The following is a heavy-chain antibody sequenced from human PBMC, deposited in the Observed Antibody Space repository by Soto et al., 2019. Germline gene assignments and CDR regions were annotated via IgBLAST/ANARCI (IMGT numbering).Heavy chain of an antibody. D-gene: IGHD2-2*01. CDR3: ARFWTTSGMDG. CDR2: ISIYHAYS. V-gene: IGHV1-18*04. Sequence: QVQLVQSGAELKKPGASVKVSCKASGYVFTSYGISWVRQAPGQGLEWMGWISIYHAYSQSEQKFQGRVTMTTDTSTTTAYMELRSLTSDYRSVYYCARFWTTSGMDGWGQGTTVTLS. J-gene: IGHJ6*01. CDR1: GYVFTSYG.